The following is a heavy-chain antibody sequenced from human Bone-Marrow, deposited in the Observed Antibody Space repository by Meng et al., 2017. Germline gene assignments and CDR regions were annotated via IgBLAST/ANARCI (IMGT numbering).Heavy chain of an antibody. CDR3: ARGRVTTVTTPNWYFDL. J-gene: IGHJ2*01. CDR2: INHSGST. V-gene: IGHV4-34*01. Sequence: GQLQQWGAVLLKPSETLSLTCAVYGGSFSGYYWSWIRQPPGKGLEWIGEINHSGSTNYNPSLKSRVTISVDTSKNQFSLKLSSVTAADTAVYYCARGRVTTVTTPNWYFDLWGRGTLVTVSS. CDR1: GGSFSGYY. D-gene: IGHD4-17*01.